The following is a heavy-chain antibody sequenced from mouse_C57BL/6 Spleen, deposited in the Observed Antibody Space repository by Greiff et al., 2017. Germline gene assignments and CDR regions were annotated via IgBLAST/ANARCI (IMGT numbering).Heavy chain of an antibody. D-gene: IGHD1-1*01. CDR1: GYAFSSSW. V-gene: IGHV1-82*01. CDR2: IYPGDGNT. CDR3: AIITTDGWYFDV. Sequence: VQLQQSGPELVQPGASVKISCTASGYAFSSSWLNWVQQRPGKGLAWIGRIYPGDGNTNYNGKFKGKATLTADKASSTAYMQLSSLTSEDSAVYFCAIITTDGWYFDVWGTGTTVTVSS. J-gene: IGHJ1*03.